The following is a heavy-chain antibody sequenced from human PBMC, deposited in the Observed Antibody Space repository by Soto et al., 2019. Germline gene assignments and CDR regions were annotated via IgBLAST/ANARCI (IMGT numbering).Heavy chain of an antibody. Sequence: SETLSLTCTVSGGSVSGFYWSWIRQPPGKGLEWIGYVYHSGITYYDPSLKSRVTISVDTSKNQFYLMLDSVTAADTAVYYCARHNGPLYVGYYYDMDVWGQGTTVTVSS. J-gene: IGHJ6*02. CDR3: ARHNGPLYVGYYYDMDV. V-gene: IGHV4-59*08. CDR2: VYHSGIT. CDR1: GGSVSGFY. D-gene: IGHD3-16*01.